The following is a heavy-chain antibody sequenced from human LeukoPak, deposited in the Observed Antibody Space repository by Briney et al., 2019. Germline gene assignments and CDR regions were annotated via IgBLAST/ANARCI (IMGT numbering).Heavy chain of an antibody. D-gene: IGHD6-13*01. CDR3: ARRYSSSWFQADYFDY. J-gene: IGHJ4*02. CDR1: GFIFRSYA. V-gene: IGHV3-23*01. CDR2: VRGSGGST. Sequence: GGSESLFCAASGFIFRSYAISWARHARGKVLECVPSVRGSGGSTYYADSVKGRFTISRDNSKNTLYLQMNSLRAEDTAVYYCARRYSSSWFQADYFDYWGQGTLVTVSS.